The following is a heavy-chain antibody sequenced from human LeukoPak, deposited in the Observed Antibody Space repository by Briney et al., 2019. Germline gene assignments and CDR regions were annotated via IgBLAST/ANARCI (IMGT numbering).Heavy chain of an antibody. V-gene: IGHV5-51*03. J-gene: IGHJ4*02. D-gene: IGHD6-19*01. Sequence: KPGESLKISCKGSGYSFTSYWIGWVRQMPGKGLEWMGIIYPGDSDTRYSPSFQGQVTISADKSISTAYLQWSSLKASDTAMYYCARLPYEAGGWSPKDRKDYWGQGTLVTVSS. CDR1: GYSFTSYW. CDR2: IYPGDSDT. CDR3: ARLPYEAGGWSPKDRKDY.